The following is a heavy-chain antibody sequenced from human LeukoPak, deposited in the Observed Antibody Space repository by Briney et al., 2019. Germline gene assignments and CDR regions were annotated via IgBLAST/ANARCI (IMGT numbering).Heavy chain of an antibody. CDR1: GFTFSSYS. D-gene: IGHD3-3*01. V-gene: IGHV3-48*01. CDR2: ISSSSSTI. Sequence: PGGSLRLSCAASGFTFSSYSMNWVRQAPGKGLEWVSYISSSSSTIYYADSVKGRFTISRDNAKNSLYLQMNSLRAEDTAVYYCARDGGEVLRFLEWSQTYYYYYMDVWGKGTTVTVSS. J-gene: IGHJ6*03. CDR3: ARDGGEVLRFLEWSQTYYYYYMDV.